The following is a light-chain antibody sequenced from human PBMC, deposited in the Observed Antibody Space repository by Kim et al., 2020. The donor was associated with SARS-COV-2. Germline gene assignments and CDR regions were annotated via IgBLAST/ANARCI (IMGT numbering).Light chain of an antibody. Sequence: QLVLTQPPSVSGTPGQRVTISCSGSSSNIGSKTVDWYQQLPGTAPKVFIYNDNQRPSGVPDRFSGSKSGTSASLAISGLQSGDEADYYCAAWDDSLNGWVFGGGTKLTVL. CDR2: NDN. V-gene: IGLV1-44*01. J-gene: IGLJ3*02. CDR1: SSNIGSKT. CDR3: AAWDDSLNGWV.